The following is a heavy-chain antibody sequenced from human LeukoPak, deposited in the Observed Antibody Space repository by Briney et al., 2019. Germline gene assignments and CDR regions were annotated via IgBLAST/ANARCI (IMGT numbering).Heavy chain of an antibody. CDR3: ARGRGYCGGDCYVY. CDR2: INPNSGGT. CDR1: GYTFTGYY. Sequence: AASVKVSCKASGYTFTGYYMHWVRQAPGQGLKWMGRINPNSGGTNYAQKFQGRVTMTRDTSISTAYMELSRLRSDDTAVYYCARGRGYCGGDCYVYWGQGTLVTVSS. J-gene: IGHJ4*02. D-gene: IGHD2-15*01. V-gene: IGHV1-2*06.